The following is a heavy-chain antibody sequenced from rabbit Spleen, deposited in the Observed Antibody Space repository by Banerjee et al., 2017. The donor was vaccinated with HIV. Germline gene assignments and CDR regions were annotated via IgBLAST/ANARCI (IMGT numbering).Heavy chain of an antibody. CDR1: GVSFSGSSY. Sequence: QSLEESGGDLVKPGASLTLTCTASGVSFSGSSYICWVRQAPGKGLEWIGCIYTGNVKTYYASWAKGRFTMSRTSSTTVTLQMTSLTAADTATYFCARGFYTYDDYANFYGYYFNLWGQGTLVTVS. CDR2: IYTGNVKT. CDR3: ARGFYTYDDYANFYGYYFNL. J-gene: IGHJ4*01. D-gene: IGHD2-1*01. V-gene: IGHV1S40*01.